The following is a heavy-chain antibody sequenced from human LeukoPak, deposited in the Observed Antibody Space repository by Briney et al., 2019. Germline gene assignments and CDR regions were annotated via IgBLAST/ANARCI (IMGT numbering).Heavy chain of an antibody. D-gene: IGHD1-26*01. CDR2: IKSKTDGGTT. CDR1: GFTFSNAW. CDR3: ARAWAAGRHYVGY. Sequence: GGSLRLSCAASGFTFSNAWMSWVRQAPGKGLEWVGRIKSKTDGGTTDYAAPVKGRFTISRDDSKNSVFLQMNSLKNEDTAVYYCARAWAAGRHYVGYWGQGTLVTVSS. V-gene: IGHV3-15*01. J-gene: IGHJ4*02.